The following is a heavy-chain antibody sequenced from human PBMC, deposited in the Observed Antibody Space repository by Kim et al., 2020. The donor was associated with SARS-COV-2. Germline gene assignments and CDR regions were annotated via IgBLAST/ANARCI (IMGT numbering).Heavy chain of an antibody. CDR2: IYSGGST. CDR3: AREKPHIVATFGMDV. J-gene: IGHJ6*02. Sequence: GGSLRLSCAASGFTVSSNYMSWVRQAPGKGLEWVSVIYSGGSTYYADSVKGRFTISRDNSKNTLYLQMNSLRAEDTAVYYCAREKPHIVATFGMDVWGQGATVTVSS. D-gene: IGHD5-12*01. V-gene: IGHV3-66*01. CDR1: GFTVSSNY.